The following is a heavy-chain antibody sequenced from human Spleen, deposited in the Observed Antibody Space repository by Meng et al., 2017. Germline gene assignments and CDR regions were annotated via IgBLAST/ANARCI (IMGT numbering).Heavy chain of an antibody. Sequence: QVQLVESGGGVVQPGRSLRLSCAASGFTFGSYGMHWVRQAPGKGLEGVAVIWYDGSNEYYADSVKGRFTISRDNSRNTVYLQMNSLRAEDTALYYCARQEVALDYWGQGTLVTVSS. D-gene: IGHD2-15*01. CDR3: ARQEVALDY. V-gene: IGHV3-33*01. J-gene: IGHJ4*02. CDR2: IWYDGSNE. CDR1: GFTFGSYG.